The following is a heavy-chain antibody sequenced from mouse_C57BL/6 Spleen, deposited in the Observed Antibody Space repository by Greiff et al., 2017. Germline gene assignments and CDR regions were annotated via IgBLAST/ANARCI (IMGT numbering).Heavy chain of an antibody. Sequence: VQLQQPGAELVKPGASVKLSCKASGYTFTSYWMQWVKQRPGQGLEWIGEIDPSDSYTNYNQKFKGKATLTVDTSSSTAYMQLSSLTSEDSAVYYCARFDDGYRYFDVWGTGTTVTVPS. D-gene: IGHD2-3*01. CDR3: ARFDDGYRYFDV. J-gene: IGHJ1*03. CDR1: GYTFTSYW. V-gene: IGHV1-50*01. CDR2: IDPSDSYT.